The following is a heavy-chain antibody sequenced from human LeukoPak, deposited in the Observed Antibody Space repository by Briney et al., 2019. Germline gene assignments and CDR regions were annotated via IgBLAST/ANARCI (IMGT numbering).Heavy chain of an antibody. Sequence: GGSLRLSCAASGFSLSDYWMSWVRQAPGKGLEWVANMNEDGDDKNYVDSVKGRFTISKHNAENSLYLQMNSLRAEDTAVYYCARLPAYCSSTSCYYDYWGQGTLVTVPS. CDR2: MNEDGDDK. CDR3: ARLPAYCSSTSCYYDY. J-gene: IGHJ4*02. D-gene: IGHD2-2*01. V-gene: IGHV3-7*01. CDR1: GFSLSDYW.